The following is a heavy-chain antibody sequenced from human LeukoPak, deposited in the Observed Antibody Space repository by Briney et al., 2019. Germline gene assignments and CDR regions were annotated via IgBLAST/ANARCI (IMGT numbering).Heavy chain of an antibody. D-gene: IGHD3-16*01. J-gene: IGHJ4*02. CDR3: ARGRVMTTFGGAKDYFDC. V-gene: IGHV4-34*01. CDR1: GGSFSGYY. CDR2: INHSGST. Sequence: NSSETLSLTCAVYGGSFSGYYWSWIRQPPGKGLEWIGEINHSGSTNYNPSLKSRVTISVDTSKNQFSLKLSSVTAADTAVYYCARGRVMTTFGGAKDYFDCWGQGTLVTVSS.